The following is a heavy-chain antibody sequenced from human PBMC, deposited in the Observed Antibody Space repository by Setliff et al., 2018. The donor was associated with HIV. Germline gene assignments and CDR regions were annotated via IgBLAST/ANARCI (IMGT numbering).Heavy chain of an antibody. CDR2: IFYSGST. CDR1: GGPMNTGGYY. J-gene: IGHJ4*02. CDR3: ATSPAGEILGSRPFYFDY. D-gene: IGHD3-10*01. V-gene: IGHV4-31*03. Sequence: SETLSLTCTVSGGPMNTGGYYWSWIRHHPGKGLEWVGYIFYSGSTYYNPSLESRVTISEDTSKSQFSLKMRSVTAADTAVYYCATSPAGEILGSRPFYFDYWGQGTLVTVSS.